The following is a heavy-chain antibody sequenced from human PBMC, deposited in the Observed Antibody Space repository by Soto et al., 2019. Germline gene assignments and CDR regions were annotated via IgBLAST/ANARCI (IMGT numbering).Heavy chain of an antibody. CDR2: IIPIFGTA. CDR3: ARDLCYYDILTGYLGTPDAFDI. J-gene: IGHJ3*02. CDR1: GGSLSSYA. D-gene: IGHD3-9*01. Sequence: SVKVSCKACGGSLSSYAISWVRQETGKGLEWMGGIIPIFGTANYAQKFQGRVTITADESTSTAYMELSSLRSEDTAVYYCARDLCYYDILTGYLGTPDAFDIWGQGTMVTVSS. V-gene: IGHV1-69*13.